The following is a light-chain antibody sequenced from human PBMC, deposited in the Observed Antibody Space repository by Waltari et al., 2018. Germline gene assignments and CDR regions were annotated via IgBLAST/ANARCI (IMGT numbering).Light chain of an antibody. CDR3: QHLNSYPLT. V-gene: IGKV1-9*01. CDR1: QGISSY. Sequence: DIQLTQSPSFLSASVGDRVTITCRASQGISSYLAWYQQKPGKAPKLLNYAASTLQSGVPSRVSGSGSGTEFTLTISSLQPEDFATYYCQHLNSYPLTFGGGTKVEIK. CDR2: AAS. J-gene: IGKJ4*01.